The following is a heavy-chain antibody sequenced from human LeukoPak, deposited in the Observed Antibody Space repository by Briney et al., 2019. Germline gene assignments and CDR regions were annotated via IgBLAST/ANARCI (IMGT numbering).Heavy chain of an antibody. J-gene: IGHJ4*02. V-gene: IGHV3-9*01. CDR1: GFTFDDYA. D-gene: IGHD4-17*01. CDR3: ARDSMTTVTDY. Sequence: PGRSLRLSCAASGFTFDDYAMHWVRQAPGKGLEWVSGISWNSGSIGYADSVKGRFTISRDNAKNSLYLQMNSLRAEDTAVYYCARDSMTTVTDYWGQGTLVTVSS. CDR2: ISWNSGSI.